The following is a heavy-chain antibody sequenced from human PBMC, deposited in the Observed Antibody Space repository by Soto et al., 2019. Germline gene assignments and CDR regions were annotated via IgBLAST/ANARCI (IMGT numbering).Heavy chain of an antibody. CDR1: GFTFDDYA. D-gene: IGHD5-12*01. CDR2: ISWNSGSI. Sequence: EVQLVESGGGLVQPGRSLRLSCAASGFTFDDYAMHWVRQAPGKGLEWVSGISWNSGSIGYADSVKGRFTISRDNAKNSLDLQMNSLRAEDTALYYCAEDMTGIVATPGFDYWGQETLVTVSS. CDR3: AEDMTGIVATPGFDY. J-gene: IGHJ4*02. V-gene: IGHV3-9*01.